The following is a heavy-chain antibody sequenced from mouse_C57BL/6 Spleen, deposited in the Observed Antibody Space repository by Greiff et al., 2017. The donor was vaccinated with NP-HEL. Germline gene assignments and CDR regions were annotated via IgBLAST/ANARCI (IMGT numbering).Heavy chain of an antibody. CDR1: GYAFSSSW. V-gene: IGHV1-82*01. CDR2: IYPGDGDT. CDR3: ARTGSNYWFAY. D-gene: IGHD2-5*01. Sequence: VQLQQSGPELVKPGASVKISCKASGYAFSSSWMNWVKQRPGKGLEWIGRIYPGDGDTNYNGKFKGKATLTADKSSSTAYMQLSSLTSEDSAVYFGARTGSNYWFAYWGQGTLVTVSA. J-gene: IGHJ3*01.